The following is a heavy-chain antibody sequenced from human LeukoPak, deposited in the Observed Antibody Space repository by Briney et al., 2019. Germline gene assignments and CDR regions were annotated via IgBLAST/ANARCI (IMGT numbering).Heavy chain of an antibody. CDR1: GGSFSGYY. CDR2: INHSGST. Sequence: SETLSLTCAVYGGSFSGYYWSWIRRPPGKGLEWIGEINHSGSTNYNPSLKSRVTISVDTSKNQFSLKLSSVTAADTAVYYCARGVTWFDPWGQGTLVTVSS. D-gene: IGHD4-23*01. J-gene: IGHJ5*02. V-gene: IGHV4-34*01. CDR3: ARGVTWFDP.